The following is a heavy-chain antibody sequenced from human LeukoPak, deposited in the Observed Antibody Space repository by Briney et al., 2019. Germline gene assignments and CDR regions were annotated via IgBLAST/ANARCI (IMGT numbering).Heavy chain of an antibody. CDR3: ARNVGY. Sequence: GGSLRLSCAVSGLTVSNNYMSWVRQAPGKGLEWVSVIYSGGSTYYADSVKGRFTISRDNSKNTVYLQMNSLRDEDTAVYYCARNVGYWGQGTLVTVSS. V-gene: IGHV3-53*01. D-gene: IGHD1-26*01. J-gene: IGHJ4*02. CDR1: GLTVSNNY. CDR2: IYSGGST.